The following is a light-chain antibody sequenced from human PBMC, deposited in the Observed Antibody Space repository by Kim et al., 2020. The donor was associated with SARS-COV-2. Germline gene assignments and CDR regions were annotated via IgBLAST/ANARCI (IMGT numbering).Light chain of an antibody. J-gene: IGKJ5*01. V-gene: IGKV1-33*01. CDR1: QDISDY. CDR3: QQYDDLLS. Sequence: SASAGDRVTITCQASQDISDYLNWYQQKPGKAPKLLIYDASNLETGVPPRFSGSGSGTDFTFTITSLQPEDSATYYCQQYDDLLSFGQGTRLEIK. CDR2: DAS.